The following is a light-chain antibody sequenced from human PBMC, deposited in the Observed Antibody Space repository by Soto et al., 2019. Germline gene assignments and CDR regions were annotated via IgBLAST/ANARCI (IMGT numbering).Light chain of an antibody. CDR1: SSDVGGYNY. CDR3: SSYSSSSTLHV. Sequence: QSALTQPASVSGSPGQSITISCTGTSSDVGGYNYVSGYQQHPGKAPKLMIYDVSNRPSGVSNRFSGSKSGNTASLTISGLQAEDEADYYCSSYSSSSTLHVFGTGTKRTVL. J-gene: IGLJ1*01. V-gene: IGLV2-14*01. CDR2: DVS.